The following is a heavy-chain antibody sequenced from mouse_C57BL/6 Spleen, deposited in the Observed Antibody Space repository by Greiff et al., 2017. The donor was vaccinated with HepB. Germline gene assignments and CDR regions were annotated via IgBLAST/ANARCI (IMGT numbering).Heavy chain of an antibody. J-gene: IGHJ3*01. Sequence: QVQLQQPGAELVMPGASVKLSCKASGYTFTSYWMHWVKQRPGQGLEWIGEIDPSDSYTNYNQKFKGKSTLTVDKSSSTAYMQLSSLTSEDSAVYYCARQDGYYVGWFAYWGQGTLVTVSA. CDR1: GYTFTSYW. V-gene: IGHV1-69*01. CDR2: IDPSDSYT. D-gene: IGHD2-3*01. CDR3: ARQDGYYVGWFAY.